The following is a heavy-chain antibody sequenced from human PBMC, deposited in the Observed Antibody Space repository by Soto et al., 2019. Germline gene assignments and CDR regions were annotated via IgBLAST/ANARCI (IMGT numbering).Heavy chain of an antibody. CDR2: IYYSGST. D-gene: IGHD1-26*01. CDR1: GGSISSSSYY. V-gene: IGHV4-39*01. J-gene: IGHJ6*04. Sequence: SETLSLTCTVSGGSISSSSYYWGWIRQPPGKGLEWIGSIYYSGSTYYNPSLKSRVTISVDTSKNQFSLKLSSVTAADTAVYYCARPASGATDVWGKGTTVTVSS. CDR3: ARPASGATDV.